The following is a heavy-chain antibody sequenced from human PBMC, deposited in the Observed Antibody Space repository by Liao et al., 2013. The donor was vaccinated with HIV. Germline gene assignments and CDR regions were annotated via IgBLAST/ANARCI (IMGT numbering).Heavy chain of an antibody. Sequence: QVQLQESGPGLVKPSQTLSLTCTVSGGSISSDNYYWSWIRQPAGKGLEWIGRIYSGGSTDYNPSLKSRVTLSVDTSKNQFSVKMTSVTSADTAVYYCARDRYGDYGNWYFDLWGRGTLVTVSS. V-gene: IGHV4-61*02. J-gene: IGHJ2*01. CDR1: GGSISSDNYY. CDR3: ARDRYGDYGNWYFDL. D-gene: IGHD4-17*01. CDR2: IYSGGST.